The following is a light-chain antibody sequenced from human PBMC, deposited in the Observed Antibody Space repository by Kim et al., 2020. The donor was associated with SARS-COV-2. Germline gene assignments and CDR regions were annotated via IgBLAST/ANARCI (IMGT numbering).Light chain of an antibody. CDR1: QGIANDF. J-gene: IGKJ1*01. CDR3: HQYGSIPRT. V-gene: IGKV3-20*01. Sequence: SPGETATLSCRASQGIANDFLAWDQQRPGQAPRLLIYAASTRAPGIPVRCSGSGSGGDFTLTINRLETDDFAVYYCHQYGSIPRTFGQGTKGEIK. CDR2: AAS.